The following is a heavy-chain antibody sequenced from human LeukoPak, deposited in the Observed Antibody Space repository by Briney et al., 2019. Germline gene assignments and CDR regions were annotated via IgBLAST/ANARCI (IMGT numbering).Heavy chain of an antibody. J-gene: IGHJ4*02. CDR2: IYYSGST. V-gene: IGHV4-39*07. CDR3: ARDLGMATAD. CDR1: GGSISSSSYF. Sequence: PSETLSFTCTVSGGSISSSSYFWGWIRQPPGEGLEWIGSIYYSGSTYYNPSLKSRVTISVDTSKNQFSLNLTSVTAADTAVYFCARDLGMATADWGQGTLVTVSS. D-gene: IGHD5-24*01.